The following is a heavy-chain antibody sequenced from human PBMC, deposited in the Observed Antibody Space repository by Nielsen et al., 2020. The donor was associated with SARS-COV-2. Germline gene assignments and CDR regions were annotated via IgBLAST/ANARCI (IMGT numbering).Heavy chain of an antibody. V-gene: IGHV3-7*05. D-gene: IGHD6-19*01. Sequence: VRQAPGKGLEWVANIKQDGSEKYYVDSVKGRFTISRDNAKNSLYLQMNSLRAEDTAVYYCARDGFLAVAGSWFDPWGQGTLVTVSS. CDR3: ARDGFLAVAGSWFDP. J-gene: IGHJ5*02. CDR2: IKQDGSEK.